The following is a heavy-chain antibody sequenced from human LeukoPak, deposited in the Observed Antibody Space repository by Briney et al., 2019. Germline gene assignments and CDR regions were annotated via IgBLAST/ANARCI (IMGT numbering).Heavy chain of an antibody. J-gene: IGHJ4*02. Sequence: GGSLRLSCAASGFTFSSYGMHWVRQAPGKGLEWVAVISYDGSNKYYADSVKGRFTISRDNSKNTLYLQMNSLRAEDTAVYYCACIVYDYWGQGTLVTVSS. V-gene: IGHV3-30*03. CDR1: GFTFSSYG. CDR3: ACIVYDY. D-gene: IGHD1-26*01. CDR2: ISYDGSNK.